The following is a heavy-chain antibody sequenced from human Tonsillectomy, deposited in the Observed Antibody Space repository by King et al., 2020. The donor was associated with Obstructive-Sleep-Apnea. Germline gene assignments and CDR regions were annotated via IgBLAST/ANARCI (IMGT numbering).Heavy chain of an antibody. CDR1: GFTFSSYS. D-gene: IGHD3-22*01. J-gene: IGHJ5*02. Sequence: VQLVESGGGLVQPGGSLRLSCAASGFTFSSYSMNWFRQAPGKGLEWVSYITISSSTIYYADSVKCRFTISRDNAKNSLYLQMNSLRVEDTAVYYCARDSSGYSPWGQGTLVTVSS. CDR3: ARDSSGYSP. CDR2: ITISSSTI. V-gene: IGHV3-48*04.